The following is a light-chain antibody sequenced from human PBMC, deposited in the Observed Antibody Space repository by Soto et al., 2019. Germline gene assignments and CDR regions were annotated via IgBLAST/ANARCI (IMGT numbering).Light chain of an antibody. CDR3: QHLISYPIT. CDR1: QGIDNY. CDR2: AAY. J-gene: IGKJ3*01. V-gene: IGKV1-9*01. Sequence: DIQLTQSPAFLSASVGDRVSITCRASQGIDNYLAWYQQKPGKAPNLLIYAAYTLQDGVPSRFSGSGSGTEFTLTITYLQPEDFATYHCQHLISYPITFGPGTKVD.